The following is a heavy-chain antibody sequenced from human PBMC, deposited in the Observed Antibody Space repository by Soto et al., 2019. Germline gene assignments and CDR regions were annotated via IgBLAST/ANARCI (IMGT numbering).Heavy chain of an antibody. V-gene: IGHV1-69*01. D-gene: IGHD1-26*01. J-gene: IGHJ6*02. Sequence: QVQLVQSGAEVKKPGSSVKASCKASGGTFSSYAISWVRQAPGQGLEWMGGIIPIFGTANYAQKFQGRVTLTADESTSTAYMELSSLRAEDTAVYYCARGGGRWLQPYYYYGMDVWGQGTTVTVSS. CDR2: IIPIFGTA. CDR1: GGTFSSYA. CDR3: ARGGGRWLQPYYYYGMDV.